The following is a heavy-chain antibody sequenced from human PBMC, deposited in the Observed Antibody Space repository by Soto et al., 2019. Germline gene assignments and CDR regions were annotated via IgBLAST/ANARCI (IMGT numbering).Heavy chain of an antibody. D-gene: IGHD3-22*01. CDR2: IWYDGSNK. J-gene: IGHJ3*02. CDR3: ARVPYYDSSGYYDDAFDI. CDR1: GFTFSSYG. V-gene: IGHV3-33*01. Sequence: GGSLRLSCVASGFTFSSYGMHWVRQAPGKGLEWVAVIWYDGSNKYYADSVKGRFTISRDNSKNTLYLQMNSLRAEDTAVYYCARVPYYDSSGYYDDAFDIWGQGTMVTVPS.